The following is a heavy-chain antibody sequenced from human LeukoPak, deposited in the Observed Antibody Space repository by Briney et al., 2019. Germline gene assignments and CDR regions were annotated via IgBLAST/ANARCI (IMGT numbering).Heavy chain of an antibody. CDR3: ARSGDDFWSADYYYMDV. CDR2: IIPIFGTA. D-gene: IGHD3-3*01. CDR1: GGTFSSYA. V-gene: IGHV1-69*06. J-gene: IGHJ6*03. Sequence: SVKVSCKASGGTFSSYAISWVRQAPGQGLEWMGGIIPIFGTANYAQKFQGRVTITADKSTSTAYMELSSMRSEDTAVYYCARSGDDFWSADYYYMDVWGKGTTATVSS.